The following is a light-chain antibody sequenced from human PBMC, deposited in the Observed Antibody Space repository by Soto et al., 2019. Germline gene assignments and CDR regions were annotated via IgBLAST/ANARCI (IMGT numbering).Light chain of an antibody. Sequence: QSVLTQSPSVSASLGASVKLTCTLSSGHSSYVIAWHQQQPEKGPRYLMKVNSDGSHSKGDGIPDRFSGSSSGAERYLTISSLQSEDEADYYCQTWGTGIRVFGGGTKLTVL. CDR2: VNSDGSH. V-gene: IGLV4-69*01. CDR1: SGHSSYV. CDR3: QTWGTGIRV. J-gene: IGLJ2*01.